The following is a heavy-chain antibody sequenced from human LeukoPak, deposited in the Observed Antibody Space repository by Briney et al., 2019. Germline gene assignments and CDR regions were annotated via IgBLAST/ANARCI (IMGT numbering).Heavy chain of an antibody. Sequence: ASVKVSCKASGGTFSSYAISWVRQAPGQGLEWMGGIIPIFGTTNYAQKFQGRVTITADESTSTAYMELSSLRSEDTAVYYCATGLWFGKYLDVWGKGTTVTISS. CDR1: GGTFSSYA. V-gene: IGHV1-69*13. D-gene: IGHD3-10*01. J-gene: IGHJ6*04. CDR2: IIPIFGTT. CDR3: ATGLWFGKYLDV.